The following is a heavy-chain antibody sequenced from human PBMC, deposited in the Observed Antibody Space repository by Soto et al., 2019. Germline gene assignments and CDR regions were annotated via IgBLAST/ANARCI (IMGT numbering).Heavy chain of an antibody. J-gene: IGHJ5*02. CDR1: GYTFTSYG. CDR2: ISAYNGNT. V-gene: IGHV1-18*01. Sequence: ATVKVSCKASGYTFTSYGISWVRQAPGQGLEWMGWISAYNGNTNYAQKLQGRVTMTTDTSTSTAYMELRSLRSDDTALYYCARGAYSSSYRGWFDPWGQGTQVTVSS. CDR3: ARGAYSSSYRGWFDP. D-gene: IGHD6-6*01.